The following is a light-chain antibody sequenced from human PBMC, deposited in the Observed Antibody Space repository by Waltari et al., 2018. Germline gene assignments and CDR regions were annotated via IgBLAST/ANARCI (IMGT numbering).Light chain of an antibody. CDR3: QSGDSTSTHVV. J-gene: IGLJ2*01. Sequence: SYELTQPPSVSVSPGQTARITCSGDALPKQYALWYQQKPGQAPELVTYKDTERPSGIPDRFSGSSSGTTVTLTISGVQAEDEADYYCQSGDSTSTHVVFGGGTKLTVL. CDR1: ALPKQY. V-gene: IGLV3-25*03. CDR2: KDT.